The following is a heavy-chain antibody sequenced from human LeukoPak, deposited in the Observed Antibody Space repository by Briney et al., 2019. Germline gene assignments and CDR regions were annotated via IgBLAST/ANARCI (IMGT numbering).Heavy chain of an antibody. CDR3: ARDSRTFGGVMGDY. CDR2: ISSSSSYI. CDR1: GFTFSSYS. J-gene: IGHJ4*02. D-gene: IGHD3-16*01. V-gene: IGHV3-21*01. Sequence: PGGSLRLSCAASGFTFSSYSMNWVRQAPGKGLEWVSSISSSSSYIYYADSGKGRFTISRDNAKNSLYLQMNSLRAEDTAVYYCARDSRTFGGVMGDYWGQGTLVTVSS.